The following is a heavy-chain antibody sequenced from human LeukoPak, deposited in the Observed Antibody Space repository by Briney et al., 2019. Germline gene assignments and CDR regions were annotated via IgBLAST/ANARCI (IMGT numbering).Heavy chain of an antibody. Sequence: PGGSLRLSCAAPGFTFSRYSMNWVRQAPGKGLEWVSAIGGTSGTTYYADSVKGRFTISRDNSRNTLYLQMNSLRAEDTAVYYWAKYYDLWGARNFDYWGQGALVTGSS. V-gene: IGHV3-23*01. J-gene: IGHJ4*02. CDR3: AKYYDLWGARNFDY. CDR2: IGGTSGTT. CDR1: GFTFSRYS. D-gene: IGHD3-3*01.